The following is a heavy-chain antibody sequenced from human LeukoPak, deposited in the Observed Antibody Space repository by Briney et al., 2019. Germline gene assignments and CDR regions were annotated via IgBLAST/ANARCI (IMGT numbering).Heavy chain of an antibody. D-gene: IGHD2-2*01. CDR1: GFTFSSYG. CDR2: ISYDGSNK. CDR3: ARGYCSGTSCLLEY. V-gene: IGHV3-30*03. J-gene: IGHJ4*02. Sequence: PGRSLRLSCAASGFTFSSYGMHWVRQAPGKGLEWVAVISYDGSNKYYADSVKGRFTISRDNSKNTLYVQMNSLRAEDTAVYCAARGYCSGTSCLLEYWGQGTLVTVSS.